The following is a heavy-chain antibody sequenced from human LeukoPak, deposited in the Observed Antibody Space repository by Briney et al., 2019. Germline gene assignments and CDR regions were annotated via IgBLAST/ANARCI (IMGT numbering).Heavy chain of an antibody. J-gene: IGHJ6*03. V-gene: IGHV1-18*01. CDR3: AREDIVVVPAAIAGITGTTHYYYYYMGV. CDR2: ISAYNGNT. CDR1: GYTFTSYF. Sequence: AASVKVSCKASGYTFTSYFMHWVRQAPGQGLEWMGWISAYNGNTNYAQKLQGRVTMTTDTSTSTAYMELRSLRSDDTAVYYCAREDIVVVPAAIAGITGTTHYYYYYMGVWGKGTTVTVSS. D-gene: IGHD2-2*01.